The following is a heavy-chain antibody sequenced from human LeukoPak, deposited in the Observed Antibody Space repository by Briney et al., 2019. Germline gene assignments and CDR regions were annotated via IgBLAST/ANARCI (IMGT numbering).Heavy chain of an antibody. V-gene: IGHV3-23*01. CDR2: ISGSGGST. CDR3: AKGVIGVWFGEPYFDY. J-gene: IGHJ4*02. D-gene: IGHD3-10*01. Sequence: PGGSLRLSCAASGFTFSSYGMSWVRQAPGGGLEWVSAISGSGGSTYYADSVKGRFTISRDNSKNTLYLQMNSLRAEDTAVYYCAKGVIGVWFGEPYFDYWGQGTLVTVSS. CDR1: GFTFSSYG.